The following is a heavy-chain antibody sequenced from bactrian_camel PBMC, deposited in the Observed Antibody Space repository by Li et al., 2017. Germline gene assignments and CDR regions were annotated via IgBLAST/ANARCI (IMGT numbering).Heavy chain of an antibody. CDR3: GQSVDNY. J-gene: IGHJ4*01. CDR2: IHSDGDT. V-gene: IGHV3S40*01. CDR1: RFIFSSYG. Sequence: VQLVESGGGLVQPGRSLRLSCAASRFIFSSYGMSWVRQAPGKGLEWVSTIHSDGDTYYADSVKGRFTISRDNAKNTAYQQMNSLQPEDTAVYYCGQSVDNYWGQGPRSPSP.